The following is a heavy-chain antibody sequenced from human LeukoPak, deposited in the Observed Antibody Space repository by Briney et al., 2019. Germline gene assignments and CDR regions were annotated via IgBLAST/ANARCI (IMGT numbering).Heavy chain of an antibody. V-gene: IGHV3-23*01. J-gene: IGHJ4*02. CDR1: GFTFSSYA. CDR3: AKGIRIAVAGTCFDY. Sequence: SGGSLRLSCAASGFTFSSYAMSWVRQAPGKGLEWVSNISGSGGSKYYADSVKGRFTISRDNAKNTLYLQMNSLRAEDTAVYYCAKGIRIAVAGTCFDYWGQGTLVTVSS. CDR2: ISGSGGSK. D-gene: IGHD6-19*01.